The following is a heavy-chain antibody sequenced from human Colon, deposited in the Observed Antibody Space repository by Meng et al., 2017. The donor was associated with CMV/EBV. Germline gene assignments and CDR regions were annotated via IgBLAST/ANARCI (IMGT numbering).Heavy chain of an antibody. CDR1: EYSISSGYY. V-gene: IGHV4-38-2*02. D-gene: IGHD2-2*02. CDR2: IYHSGST. Sequence: SETLSLTCTVSEYSISSGYYWAWIRQPPGKGLEWIGTIYHSGSTYYNPSLKSRVIISVDRSKDQFSLKLSTVTAADTAVYYCAGEYQLLDPPPWGQGTLVTVSS. J-gene: IGHJ5*02. CDR3: AGEYQLLDPPP.